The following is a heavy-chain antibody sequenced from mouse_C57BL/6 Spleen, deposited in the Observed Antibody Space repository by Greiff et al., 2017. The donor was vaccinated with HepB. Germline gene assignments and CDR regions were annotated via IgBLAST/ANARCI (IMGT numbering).Heavy chain of an antibody. CDR2: ISSGSSTI. CDR3: ARTHYDYDGRLDY. J-gene: IGHJ2*01. V-gene: IGHV5-17*01. CDR1: GFTFSDYG. D-gene: IGHD2-4*01. Sequence: DVQLVESGGGLVKPGGSLKLSCAASGFTFSDYGMHWVRQAPEKGLEWVAYISSGSSTIYYADTVKGRFTISRDNAKNTLFLQMTSLRSEDTAMYYCARTHYDYDGRLDYWGQGTTLTVSS.